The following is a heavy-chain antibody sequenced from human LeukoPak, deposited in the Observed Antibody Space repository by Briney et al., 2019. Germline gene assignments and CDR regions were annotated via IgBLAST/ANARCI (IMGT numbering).Heavy chain of an antibody. CDR3: ARGNDYVWGSYRLGGNWFDP. V-gene: IGHV1-8*03. CDR1: GYTFTIYD. CDR2: MNPNSGNT. J-gene: IGHJ5*02. D-gene: IGHD3-16*02. Sequence: ASVKVSCKASGYTFTIYDTNWVRQATGQGLEWMGWMNPNSGNTGYAQKFQGRVTITRNTSISTAYMELSSLRSEDTAVYYCARGNDYVWGSYRLGGNWFDPWGQGTLVTVSS.